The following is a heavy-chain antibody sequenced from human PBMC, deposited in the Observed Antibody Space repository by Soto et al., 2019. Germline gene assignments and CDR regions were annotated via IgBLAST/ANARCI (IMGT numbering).Heavy chain of an antibody. J-gene: IGHJ4*02. D-gene: IGHD1-20*01. CDR2: VHESGST. V-gene: IGHV4-59*03. CDR1: CDAIINYY. Sequence: PSETLSLTCSFSCDAIINYYWSWTRQTPGRGLEWIGCVHESGSTDYNPSLRGRVIISLHTSKSQFSLSLRSATAADTATYYCARGTRALITSFFAYWGQGIPVTVSS. CDR3: ARGTRALITSFFAY.